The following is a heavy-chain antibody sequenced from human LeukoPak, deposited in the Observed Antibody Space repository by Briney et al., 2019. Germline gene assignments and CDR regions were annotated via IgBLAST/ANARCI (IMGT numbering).Heavy chain of an antibody. CDR3: TILDWGGGF. V-gene: IGHV3-11*01. CDR1: GFSFSGYY. D-gene: IGHD3-9*01. J-gene: IGHJ4*02. Sequence: GGSLRLSCAVSGFSFSGYYMSWVRQAPGKGLEWVSYISNSGSTIYYADSVKGRFTISRDDAKNSLYLQMNSLRAEDTAVYYCTILDWGGGFWGQETLVTVSS. CDR2: ISNSGSTI.